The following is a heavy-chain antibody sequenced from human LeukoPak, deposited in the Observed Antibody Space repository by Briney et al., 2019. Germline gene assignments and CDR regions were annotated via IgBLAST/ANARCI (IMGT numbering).Heavy chain of an antibody. Sequence: SETLSLTCAVYGGSFSGYYWSWIRQPPGKGLEWIGEINHSGSTNYNPSLKSRVTISVDKSKNQFSLKLSSVTAADTAVYYCARAEYYDFWSGYSAHFDYWGQGTLVTVSS. J-gene: IGHJ4*02. CDR2: INHSGST. V-gene: IGHV4-34*01. CDR3: ARAEYYDFWSGYSAHFDY. D-gene: IGHD3-3*01. CDR1: GGSFSGYY.